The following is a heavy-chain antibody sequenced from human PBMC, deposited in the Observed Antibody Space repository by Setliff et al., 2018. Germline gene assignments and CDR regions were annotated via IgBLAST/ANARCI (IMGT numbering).Heavy chain of an antibody. D-gene: IGHD3-10*01. CDR2: INVGGTNT. J-gene: IGHJ4*02. V-gene: IGHV3-23*01. CDR1: GFTFSSFA. Sequence: LSCAASGFTFSSFAMSWVRQAPGKRLEWVSIINVGGTNTYYRDSVKGRFTISRDNSKSTLYLQMNRLRAEDTAIYYCAKDKDVRVDYFDYWGPGTLVTVSS. CDR3: AKDKDVRVDYFDY.